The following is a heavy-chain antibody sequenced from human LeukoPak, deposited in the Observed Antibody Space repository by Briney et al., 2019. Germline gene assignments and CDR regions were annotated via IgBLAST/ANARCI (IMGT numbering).Heavy chain of an antibody. D-gene: IGHD3-9*01. J-gene: IGHJ4*02. CDR3: VAGTGYSDFDY. Sequence: GGSLRLSCAASGFTFSNAWMSWVRQAPGKGLEWIGRIKSKTDGGTIDYAAPVKGRFTISRDDSKNTLNLQMNSLKTEDTAVYYCVAGTGYSDFDYWGQGILVTVSS. V-gene: IGHV3-15*01. CDR2: IKSKTDGGTI. CDR1: GFTFSNAW.